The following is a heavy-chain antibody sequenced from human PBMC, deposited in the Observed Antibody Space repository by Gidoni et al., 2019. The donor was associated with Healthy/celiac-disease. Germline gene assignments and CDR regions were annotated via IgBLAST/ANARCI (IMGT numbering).Heavy chain of an antibody. J-gene: IGHJ4*02. V-gene: IGHV2-5*01. D-gene: IGHD5-18*01. CDR3: AHGFGIQLWLLAYFDY. Sequence: QITLKEPGPTLVKPTQTLTLTCTFSVFSLSTSGVGVGWIRQHPGKALEWLALIYWNDDKRYSPSLKSRLTITKDTSKNQVVLTMTNMDPVDTATYYCAHGFGIQLWLLAYFDYWGQGTLVTVSS. CDR1: VFSLSTSGVG. CDR2: IYWNDDK.